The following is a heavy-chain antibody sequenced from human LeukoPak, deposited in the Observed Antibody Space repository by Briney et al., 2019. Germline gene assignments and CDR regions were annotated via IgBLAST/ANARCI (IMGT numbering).Heavy chain of an antibody. V-gene: IGHV5-51*01. Sequence: GESLKISCKVSGYSFTTYWIGWVRQMPGKGLEWMGIVYPGDSDTRYSPSFQGQVTISADKSISTAYLQWSSLKASDTAMYYCARLAVDSGSYYFDYWGQGTLVTVSS. J-gene: IGHJ4*02. CDR1: GYSFTTYW. CDR2: VYPGDSDT. D-gene: IGHD1-26*01. CDR3: ARLAVDSGSYYFDY.